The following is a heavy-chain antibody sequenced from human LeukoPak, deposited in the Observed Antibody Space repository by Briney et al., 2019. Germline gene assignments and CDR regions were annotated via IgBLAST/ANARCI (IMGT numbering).Heavy chain of an antibody. J-gene: IGHJ4*02. CDR1: VFTFSSYG. Sequence: GGSLRLSCAASVFTFSSYGMHWVRQAPGKGLEWVAVISSDGSDKYYADSVKGRFTISRDNSKNTMYLQMNSLRDEDTAVYYCAKGSATTVVTIDYWGQGTLVTVSS. CDR3: AKGSATTVVTIDY. D-gene: IGHD4-23*01. V-gene: IGHV3-30*18. CDR2: ISSDGSDK.